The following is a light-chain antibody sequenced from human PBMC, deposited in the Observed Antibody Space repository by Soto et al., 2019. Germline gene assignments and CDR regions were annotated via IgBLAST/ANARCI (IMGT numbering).Light chain of an antibody. CDR3: AAWDDSLNGLV. J-gene: IGLJ3*02. CDR1: SSNVGANA. V-gene: IGLV1-44*01. Sequence: QSVLTQPPSVSGTPRQRVTISCSGSSSNVGANAVNWYQQLPGTAPQLLISGNDQRLSGVPDRFSGSKSGDSASLDISGLQSEDEADYYCAAWDDSLNGLVFGGGIKVTVL. CDR2: GND.